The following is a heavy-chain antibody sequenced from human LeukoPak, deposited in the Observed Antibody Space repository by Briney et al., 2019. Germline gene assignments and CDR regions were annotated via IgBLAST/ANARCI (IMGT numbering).Heavy chain of an antibody. CDR2: ITSSSSYI. V-gene: IGHV3-21*06. Sequence: PGGSLRLSCAASGFTFSSYNMNWVRQAPGKGPEWVSSITSSSSYIYYADSVKGRFTISRDNAKNSLYLQMDSLRVEDTAVDYCARDPYSGSYGPYYYYYMDVWGKGTTVTISS. J-gene: IGHJ6*03. CDR3: ARDPYSGSYGPYYYYYMDV. D-gene: IGHD1-26*01. CDR1: GFTFSSYN.